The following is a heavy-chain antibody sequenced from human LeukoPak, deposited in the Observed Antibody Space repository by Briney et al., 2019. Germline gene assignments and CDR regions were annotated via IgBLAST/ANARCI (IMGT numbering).Heavy chain of an antibody. CDR2: ISSDESFT. CDR1: GFTFSSYA. D-gene: IGHD2-15*01. J-gene: IGHJ4*02. Sequence: SGRSLRLSCAASGFTFSSYAMHWVRQGPGEGLEWVADISSDESFTKYADSVKGRFTISRDNSMNTLYLHMDSLRPEDSALYYCAREDIVMVIAATYFDDWGQGTLVTVSS. CDR3: AREDIVMVIAATYFDD. V-gene: IGHV3-30*04.